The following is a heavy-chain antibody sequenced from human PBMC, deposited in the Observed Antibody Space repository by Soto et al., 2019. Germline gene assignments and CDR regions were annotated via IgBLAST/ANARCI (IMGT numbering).Heavy chain of an antibody. CDR3: ASEPFDH. Sequence: PGESLKISCGASGFTFSIYIMNWVRQTPGKGLEWISYISGGSSTIYYADSVKGRFTISRDNAKNSLYLQMNSLRAEDTAVYYCASEPFDHWGQGTQVTVSS. CDR2: ISGGSSTI. V-gene: IGHV3-48*04. CDR1: GFTFSIYI. J-gene: IGHJ4*02.